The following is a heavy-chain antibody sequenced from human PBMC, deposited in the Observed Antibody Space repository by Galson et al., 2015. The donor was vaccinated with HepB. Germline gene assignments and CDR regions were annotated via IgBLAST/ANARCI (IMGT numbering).Heavy chain of an antibody. CDR2: ISYDGSNK. J-gene: IGHJ5*02. Sequence: SLRLSCAASGFTFSSYAMHWVRQAPGKGLEWVAVISYDGSNKYYADSVKGRFTISRDNSKNTLYLQMNSLRAEDTAVYYCARGSSGCSYGNKNHWGQGTLVTVSS. D-gene: IGHD5-18*01. CDR3: ARGSSGCSYGNKNH. V-gene: IGHV3-30-3*01. CDR1: GFTFSSYA.